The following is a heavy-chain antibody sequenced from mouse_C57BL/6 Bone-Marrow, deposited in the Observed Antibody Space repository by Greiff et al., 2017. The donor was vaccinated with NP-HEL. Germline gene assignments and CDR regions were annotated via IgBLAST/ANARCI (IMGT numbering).Heavy chain of an antibody. CDR2: IHPSDSDT. V-gene: IGHV1-74*01. D-gene: IGHD2-1*01. J-gene: IGHJ4*01. CDR1: GYTFTSYW. Sequence: QVQLQQPGAELVKPGASVKVSCKASGYTFTSYWMHWVKQRPGQGLEWIGSIHPSDSDTNYNQKFKGKATLTVDKSSSTAYMQLSSLTSEDSAVYYCAIEEGYGNSYYARDYWGQGTSVTVSS. CDR3: AIEEGYGNSYYARDY.